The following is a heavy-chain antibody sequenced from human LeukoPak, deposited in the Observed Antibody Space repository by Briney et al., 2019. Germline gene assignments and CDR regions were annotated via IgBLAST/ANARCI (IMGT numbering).Heavy chain of an antibody. CDR1: GGSISSSSYY. D-gene: IGHD4-17*01. Sequence: SETLSLTCTVPGGSISSSSYYWGWISQPPGKGLEWLGSIYYRGSTYYNPSLKSRVAISVDTSNNQFSLKLSSVTAADTAVYYCARHSTDDYGDPCYYYGMDVWGQGTTVTVSS. CDR3: ARHSTDDYGDPCYYYGMDV. J-gene: IGHJ6*02. CDR2: IYYRGST. V-gene: IGHV4-39*01.